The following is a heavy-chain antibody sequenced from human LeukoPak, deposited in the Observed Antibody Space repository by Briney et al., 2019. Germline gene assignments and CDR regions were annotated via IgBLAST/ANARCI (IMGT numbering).Heavy chain of an antibody. V-gene: IGHV1-18*01. CDR3: ARGDIVGDFDY. D-gene: IGHD5-12*01. Sequence: ASVKVSCRASGYTFTSYGIIWMRQAPGQGLEWMGWISTYNGNTNYAQKIQGRVTMATDTSTNTVYMELSSLRSEDTAVYYCARGDIVGDFDYWGQGTLVTVSS. CDR1: GYTFTSYG. J-gene: IGHJ4*02. CDR2: ISTYNGNT.